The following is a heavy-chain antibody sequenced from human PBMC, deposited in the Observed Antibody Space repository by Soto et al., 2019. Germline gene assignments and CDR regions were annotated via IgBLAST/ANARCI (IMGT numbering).Heavy chain of an antibody. CDR3: ARALAGSYDY. CDR2: TYYRSKWST. CDR1: GDSVSSKSAT. Sequence: SQTLSLTCAISGDSVSSKSATWNWIMQAPSRGLEWLGRTYYRSKWSTDYAVSLRGRITVSPDSSKNQFSLRLTSLTPEDTAVYYCARALAGSYDYWGQGTLVTVSS. J-gene: IGHJ4*02. D-gene: IGHD3-10*01. V-gene: IGHV6-1*01.